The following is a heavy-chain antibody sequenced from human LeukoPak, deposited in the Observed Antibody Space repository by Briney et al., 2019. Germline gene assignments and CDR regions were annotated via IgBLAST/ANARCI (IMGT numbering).Heavy chain of an antibody. Sequence: GGSLRLSCAASEFTVSSNYMSWVRQAPGKGLEWVSVIYSGGSTYYADSVKGRFTISRHNSKNTLYLQMNSLRGEDTAVYYCATVGGDYVSFDNWGQGTLVTVTS. J-gene: IGHJ4*02. CDR2: IYSGGST. V-gene: IGHV3-53*04. CDR1: EFTVSSNY. D-gene: IGHD4-17*01. CDR3: ATVGGDYVSFDN.